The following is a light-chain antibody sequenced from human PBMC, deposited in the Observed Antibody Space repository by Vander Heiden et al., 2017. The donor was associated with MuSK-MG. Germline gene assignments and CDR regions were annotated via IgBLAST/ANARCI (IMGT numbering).Light chain of an antibody. Sequence: DIQMTQCPCAVSASRRDSVTITCRATQRISNYFASYHQKPARVPTVLLYDASTLQSAVPPTFSSSRSSRAFTLPIISLQPPDVATFYCRKENSDRRTFGQGTKVEIK. V-gene: IGKV1-27*01. CDR2: DAS. J-gene: IGKJ1*01. CDR3: RKENSDRRT. CDR1: QRISNY.